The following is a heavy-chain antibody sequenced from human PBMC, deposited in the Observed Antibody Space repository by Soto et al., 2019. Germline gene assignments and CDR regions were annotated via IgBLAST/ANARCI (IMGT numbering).Heavy chain of an antibody. CDR2: INAGNGNT. D-gene: IGHD4-4*01. CDR1: GYTFTSYY. J-gene: IGHJ6*02. V-gene: IGHV1-3*01. Sequence: GASVKISCKASGYTFTSYYMHWVRQAPGQGLEWMGWINAGNGNTKYSQKFQGRVTITRDTSASTAYMELSSLRSEDTAVYYCASSYSNYALIDYYYYGMDVWGQGTTVTVSS. CDR3: ASSYSNYALIDYYYYGMDV.